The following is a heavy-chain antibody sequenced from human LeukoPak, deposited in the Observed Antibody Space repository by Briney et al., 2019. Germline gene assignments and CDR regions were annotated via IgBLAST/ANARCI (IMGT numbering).Heavy chain of an antibody. D-gene: IGHD5-24*01. CDR2: INHSGAT. CDR1: GGSFSDYY. V-gene: IGHV4-34*01. Sequence: PSETLSLTCVVYGGSFSDYYWTWVRQPPGKGLEWIGEINHSGATKYNPSLKSRVTISIDTSNNQFSLKLNSVTAADTAVYYCARAQSWLGYVFDYWGQGTLITVSS. J-gene: IGHJ4*02. CDR3: ARAQSWLGYVFDY.